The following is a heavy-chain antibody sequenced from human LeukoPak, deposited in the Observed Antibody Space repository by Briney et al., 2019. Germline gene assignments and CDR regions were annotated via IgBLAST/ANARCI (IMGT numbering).Heavy chain of an antibody. CDR1: GFTFSSYW. D-gene: IGHD2-8*02. CDR2: ISSSSTYI. Sequence: GGSLRLSCAASGFTFSSYWMSWVRQAPGKGLEWVSSISSSSTYIYYADSVKGRFAISRDNAKNSLYLQMNSLRAEDTAVYYCATGGYFELDFDYWGQGTLVTVSS. V-gene: IGHV3-21*01. J-gene: IGHJ4*02. CDR3: ATGGYFELDFDY.